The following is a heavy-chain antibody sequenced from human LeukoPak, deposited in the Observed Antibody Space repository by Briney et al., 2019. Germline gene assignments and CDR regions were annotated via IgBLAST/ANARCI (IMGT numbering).Heavy chain of an antibody. J-gene: IGHJ4*02. CDR1: GYTFTGYY. CDR3: AREAEVVAATPFDY. Sequence: ASVKVSCKASGYTFTGYYMHWVRQAPGQGLEWMGWINPNGGGTNYAQKFQGRVTMTTDTSISTAYMELSSLTSDDTAVYYCAREAEVVAATPFDYWGQGTLVTVSS. CDR2: INPNGGGT. V-gene: IGHV1-2*02. D-gene: IGHD2-15*01.